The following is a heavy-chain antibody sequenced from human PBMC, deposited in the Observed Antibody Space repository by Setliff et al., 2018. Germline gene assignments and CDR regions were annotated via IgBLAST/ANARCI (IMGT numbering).Heavy chain of an antibody. D-gene: IGHD6-13*01. CDR2: ISSSSSYI. J-gene: IGHJ4*02. Sequence: GGSLRLSCAASGFTFSSYSMNWVRQAPGKGLEWVSSISSSSSYIYYADSVKGRFTISRDNAKNTLDLQMNSLRAEDPAMYYCARDDGYNNRWYYYWGQGTLVTVSS. CDR1: GFTFSSYS. CDR3: ARDDGYNNRWYYY. V-gene: IGHV3-21*06.